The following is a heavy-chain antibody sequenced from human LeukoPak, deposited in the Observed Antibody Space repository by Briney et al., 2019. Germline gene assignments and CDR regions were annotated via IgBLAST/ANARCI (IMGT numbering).Heavy chain of an antibody. CDR2: IYYSGTT. CDR3: ARGHEVAFDI. Sequence: PSETLSLTCTVSGGSISSYYWSWIRQPPGKGLEWIGYIYYSGTTNYNPSLKSRVTMSVDTSKNQFSLKLSSVTAADTAVYYCARGHEVAFDIWGQGTMVTVSS. J-gene: IGHJ3*02. V-gene: IGHV4-59*08. CDR1: GGSISSYY.